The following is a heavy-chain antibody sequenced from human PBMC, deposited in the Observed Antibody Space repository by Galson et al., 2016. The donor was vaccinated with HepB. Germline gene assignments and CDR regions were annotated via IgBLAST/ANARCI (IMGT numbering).Heavy chain of an antibody. Sequence: SLRLSCAASGFTFSDFYMTWIRLAPGKGLEWVSYINSSGTHTPYADSVRGRFTISRDNAKNSLYLEMNSLRAEDTAVYFCARVFETTAAGTYDYWGQGTLVTVSS. V-gene: IGHV3-11*06. J-gene: IGHJ4*02. CDR2: INSSGTHT. CDR1: GFTFSDFY. D-gene: IGHD6-13*01. CDR3: ARVFETTAAGTYDY.